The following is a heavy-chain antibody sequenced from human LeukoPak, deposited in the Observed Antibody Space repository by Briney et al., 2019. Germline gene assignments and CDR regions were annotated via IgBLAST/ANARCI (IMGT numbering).Heavy chain of an antibody. V-gene: IGHV1-69*13. D-gene: IGHD4-17*01. CDR2: IIPIFGTA. CDR1: GGTFSSYA. J-gene: IGHJ4*02. CDR3: ARVRELKPDYGDYFDFDY. Sequence: SVNVSCKASGGTFSSYAISWVRQAPGQGLEWMGGIIPIFGTANYAQKFQGRVTITADESTSTAYMELSSLRSEDTAVYYCARVRELKPDYGDYFDFDYWGQGTLVTVSS.